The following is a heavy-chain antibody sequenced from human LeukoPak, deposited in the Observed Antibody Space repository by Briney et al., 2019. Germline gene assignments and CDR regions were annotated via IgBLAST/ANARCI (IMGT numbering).Heavy chain of an antibody. Sequence: SEPLSFTCAAYGGSFSGYYWSWSRHPPGKGLEWIGEMIHSGSTNYNPSLKSRVTISVDTSKNQFSLKLSSVTAADTAVYYCARLAHITLELPPDAFDIWGQGTMVTVSS. CDR3: ARLAHITLELPPDAFDI. J-gene: IGHJ3*02. D-gene: IGHD1-7*01. V-gene: IGHV4-34*12. CDR2: MIHSGST. CDR1: GGSFSGYY.